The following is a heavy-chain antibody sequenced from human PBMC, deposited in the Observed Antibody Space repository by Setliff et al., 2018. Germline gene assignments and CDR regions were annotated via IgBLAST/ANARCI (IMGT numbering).Heavy chain of an antibody. CDR1: GFTVSSNE. Sequence: PGGSLRLSCAASGFTVSSNEMSWVRQAPGKGLEWVSSISGGSTYYADSRKGRFTISRDNSKNTLYLQMNSLGAEDTAVYYCAKDSLLRYFDWLLDYFDYWGQGTLVTVSS. CDR3: AKDSLLRYFDWLLDYFDY. V-gene: IGHV3-66*01. J-gene: IGHJ4*02. D-gene: IGHD3-9*01. CDR2: ISGGST.